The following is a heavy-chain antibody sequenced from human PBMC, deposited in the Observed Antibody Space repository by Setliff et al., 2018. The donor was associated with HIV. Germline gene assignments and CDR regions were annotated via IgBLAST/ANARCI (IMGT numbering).Heavy chain of an antibody. D-gene: IGHD1-26*01. CDR2: INPDNGGT. J-gene: IGHJ5*02. Sequence: GASVKVSCKASGYTFSAFYIHWVRQAPGQGLEWMGWINPDNGGTNYTQKFQGRVTMTRATFISTAYMELSRLTSDDTAIYYCARARYSGSYGDWFDPWGQGTRVTVSS. CDR3: ARARYSGSYGDWFDP. CDR1: GYTFSAFY. V-gene: IGHV1-2*02.